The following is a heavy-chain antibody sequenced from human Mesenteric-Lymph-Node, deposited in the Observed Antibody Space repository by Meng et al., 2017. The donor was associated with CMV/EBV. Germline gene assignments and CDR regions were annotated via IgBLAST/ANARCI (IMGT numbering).Heavy chain of an antibody. Sequence: GESLKISCAGSEFTFSSYSMNWVRQAPGKGLEWVSYISSSGTTIYYADSVKGRSTTSRDNARNSLYLQMNSLRAEDTAVYYCARSSGWSFDYWGQGALVTVSS. CDR2: ISSSGTTI. V-gene: IGHV3-48*04. D-gene: IGHD6-19*01. CDR3: ARSSGWSFDY. J-gene: IGHJ4*02. CDR1: EFTFSSYS.